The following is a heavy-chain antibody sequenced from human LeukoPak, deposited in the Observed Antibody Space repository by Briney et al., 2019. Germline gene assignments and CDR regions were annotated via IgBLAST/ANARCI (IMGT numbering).Heavy chain of an antibody. J-gene: IGHJ4*02. V-gene: IGHV4-61*02. CDR2: IYTSGST. CDR1: SGSISSGSYY. Sequence: TTSETLSLTCTVSSGSISSGSYYWSWIRQPAVKGLEWIGRIYTSGSTNYNPSLKSRVTISVDTSKNQFSLKLSSVTAADTAVYYCARDAGYFDYWGQGTLVTVSS. CDR3: ARDAGYFDY.